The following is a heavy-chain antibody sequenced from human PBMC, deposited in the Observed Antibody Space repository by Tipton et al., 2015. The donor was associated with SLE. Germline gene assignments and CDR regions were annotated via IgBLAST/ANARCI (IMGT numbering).Heavy chain of an antibody. CDR3: AKDLSSSWSLDY. J-gene: IGHJ4*02. CDR2: INSDGSST. CDR1: GFTFSSYW. D-gene: IGHD6-13*01. V-gene: IGHV3-74*01. Sequence: SLRLSCAASGFTFSSYWMHWVRQAPGKGLEWVSRINSDGSSTSYADSVKGRFTISRDNSKNTLYLQMNSLRAEDTAVYYCAKDLSSSWSLDYWGQGTLVTVSS.